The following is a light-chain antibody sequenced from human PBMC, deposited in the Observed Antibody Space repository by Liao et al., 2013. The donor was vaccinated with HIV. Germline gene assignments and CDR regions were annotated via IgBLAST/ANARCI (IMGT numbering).Light chain of an antibody. CDR2: HNY. CDR3: QTWDTNILL. J-gene: IGLJ2*01. CDR1: DLGRRY. Sequence: SYELTQPPSVSVSPGQTANITCSEADLGRRYVAWCQQKPGQSPVLVIYHNYKRPSGIPERFSGSNSGNTATLTISGTQAMDEAVYYCQTWDTNILLFGGGTKVTVL. V-gene: IGLV3-1*01.